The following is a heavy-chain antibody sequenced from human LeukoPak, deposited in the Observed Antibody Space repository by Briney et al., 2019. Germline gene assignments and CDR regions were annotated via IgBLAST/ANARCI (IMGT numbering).Heavy chain of an antibody. V-gene: IGHV3-48*01. CDR3: ARDSPMDV. CDR2: ISSSSSTI. J-gene: IGHJ6*04. Sequence: GGSLRLSCAASGFTFSSYTMNWVRQAPGKGLEWVSYISSSSSTIYYADSVKGRFTISRDNAKNSLYLQMNSLRVEDTAVYYCARDSPMDVWGKGTTVTISS. CDR1: GFTFSSYT.